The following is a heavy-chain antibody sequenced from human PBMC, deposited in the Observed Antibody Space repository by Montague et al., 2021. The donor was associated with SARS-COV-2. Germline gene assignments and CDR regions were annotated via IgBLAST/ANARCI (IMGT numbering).Heavy chain of an antibody. CDR2: VSHTGST. D-gene: IGHD2-15*01. V-gene: IGHV4-59*12. J-gene: IGHJ6*02. Sequence: SETLSLTCSVSGGSFSPYYWTWIRQTPGKGLEWIGYVSHTGSTNYNPSLRSRVSMFVDSSKSQFSLELSSVTAADTAIYYCARFRIWNHLYGMDDWGQGTTVIVSS. CDR3: ARFRIWNHLYGMDD. CDR1: GGSFSPYY.